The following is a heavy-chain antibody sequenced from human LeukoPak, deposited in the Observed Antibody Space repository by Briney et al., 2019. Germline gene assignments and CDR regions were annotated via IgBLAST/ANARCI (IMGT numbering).Heavy chain of an antibody. V-gene: IGHV4-30-2*01. CDR1: GGSISSGGYS. CDR2: IYHSGST. CDR3: ARGGTGWFDP. J-gene: IGHJ5*02. Sequence: PSETLSLTCAVSGGSISSGGYSWSWIRQPPRKGLEWIGYIYHSGSTYYNPSLKSRVTISVDRSKNQFSLKLSSVTAADTAVYYCARGGTGWFDPWGQGTLVTVSS. D-gene: IGHD1-1*01.